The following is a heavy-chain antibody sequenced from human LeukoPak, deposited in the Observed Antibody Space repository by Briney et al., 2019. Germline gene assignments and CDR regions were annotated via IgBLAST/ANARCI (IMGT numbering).Heavy chain of an antibody. J-gene: IGHJ4*02. CDR1: GFTFSSFA. CDR2: IRATDGTT. D-gene: IGHD3-22*01. V-gene: IGHV3-23*01. CDR3: ARDWIDDNSGIDY. Sequence: PGGSLRLFCSASGFTFSSFAMSWVRQSPGQGLEWVSAIRATDGTTYYADSVRGRFTVSRDNSKNILFLQMNSLRDEDTAIYYCARDWIDDNSGIDYWGQGTLVTVSS.